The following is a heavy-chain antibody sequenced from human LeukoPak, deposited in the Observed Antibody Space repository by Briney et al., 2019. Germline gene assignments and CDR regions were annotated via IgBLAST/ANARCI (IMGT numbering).Heavy chain of an antibody. CDR3: ANTRPPYYYYYYGMDV. CDR1: GFTFSSYG. Sequence: PGGSLRLSCAASGFTFSSYGMHWVRQAPGKGLEWVAVISYDGSNKYYADSVKGRFTISRDNSKNTLYLQMNSLRAEDTAVYYCANTRPPYYYYYYGMDVWGQGTTVTVSS. V-gene: IGHV3-30*18. J-gene: IGHJ6*02. D-gene: IGHD1-26*01. CDR2: ISYDGSNK.